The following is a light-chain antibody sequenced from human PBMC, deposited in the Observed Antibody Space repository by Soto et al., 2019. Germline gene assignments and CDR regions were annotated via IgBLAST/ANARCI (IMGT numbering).Light chain of an antibody. J-gene: IGLJ2*01. CDR1: HSDVGSYNL. CDR3: CSYAGSFSVI. V-gene: IGLV2-23*01. CDR2: EDS. Sequence: QSVLTQPASVSGSPGQSITISCTGTHSDVGSYNLVSWYQQHPGKAPKLIICEDSKRPSGVSNRFSGSKSGYTASLTISGLEAEDEADYYCCSYAGSFSVIFGGGTKLTVL.